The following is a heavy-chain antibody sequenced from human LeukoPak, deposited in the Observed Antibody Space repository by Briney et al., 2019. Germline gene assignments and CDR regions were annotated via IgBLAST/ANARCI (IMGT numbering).Heavy chain of an antibody. CDR1: GLTFSSFS. D-gene: IGHD3-22*01. CDR2: INTVASYI. Sequence: PGGSLRLSCAASGLTFSSFSFNWVRQGPGKGLEWVSSINTVASYIYYADSVKGRFTISRDNAKKSLYLQMNSLRAEDTGVYYCARLRRNSDKSGFYYYYDYWGQGTLVTVSS. CDR3: ARLRRNSDKSGFYYYYDY. V-gene: IGHV3-21*01. J-gene: IGHJ4*02.